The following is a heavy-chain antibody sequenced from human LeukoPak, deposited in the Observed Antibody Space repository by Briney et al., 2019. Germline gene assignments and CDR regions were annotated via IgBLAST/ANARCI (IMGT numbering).Heavy chain of an antibody. D-gene: IGHD6-19*01. V-gene: IGHV3-9*03. J-gene: IGHJ4*02. Sequence: GGSLRLSCAASGFTFDDYAMHWVRQAPGKGLEWVSGISWNSGSIGYADSVKGRFTISRDNAKNSLYLQMNSLRAEDMALYYCAKSATDSVASKEPLDYWGQGTLVTVSS. CDR3: AKSATDSVASKEPLDY. CDR1: GFTFDDYA. CDR2: ISWNSGSI.